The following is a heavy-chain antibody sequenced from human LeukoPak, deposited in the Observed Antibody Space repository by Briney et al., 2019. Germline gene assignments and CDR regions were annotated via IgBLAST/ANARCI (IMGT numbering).Heavy chain of an antibody. J-gene: IGHJ6*02. V-gene: IGHV4-61*08. CDR1: GGSISSGGYY. CDR2: IYYSGST. CDR3: ARGYDFSADV. Sequence: SETLSLTCTVSGGSISSGGYYWSWIRQHPGKGLEWIGYIYYSGSTNYNPSLKSRVTMSVDTSKNQFSLKLSSVTAADTAVYYCARGYDFSADVWGQGTTVTVSS. D-gene: IGHD3-3*01.